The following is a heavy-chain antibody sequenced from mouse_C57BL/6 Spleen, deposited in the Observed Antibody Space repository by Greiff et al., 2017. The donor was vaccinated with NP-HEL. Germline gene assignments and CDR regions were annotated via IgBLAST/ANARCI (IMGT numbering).Heavy chain of an antibody. CDR3: ARRGTYYGSSYGYFDV. CDR2: ISDGGSYT. J-gene: IGHJ1*03. CDR1: GFTFSSYA. D-gene: IGHD1-1*01. V-gene: IGHV5-4*03. Sequence: EVKLMESGGGLVKPGGSLKLSCAASGFTFSSYAMSWVRQTPEKRLEWVATISDGGSYTYYPDNVKGRFTISRDNAKNNLYLQMSHLKSEDTAMYYCARRGTYYGSSYGYFDVWGTGTTVTVSS.